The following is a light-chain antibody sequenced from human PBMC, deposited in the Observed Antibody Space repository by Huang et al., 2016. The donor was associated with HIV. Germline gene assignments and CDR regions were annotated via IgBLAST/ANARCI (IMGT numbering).Light chain of an antibody. J-gene: IGKJ1*01. CDR2: GAS. CDR3: QQCGRSPWT. Sequence: EIVLTQSPGTLSLSPGERATLSCRASQSVSRNYLAWYQQRPGQAPRLLIYGASSRATGIPDRFSGTESGTDFTLTINRLEPEDFAIYYCQQCGRSPWTFGQGTKVEI. CDR1: QSVSRNY. V-gene: IGKV3-20*01.